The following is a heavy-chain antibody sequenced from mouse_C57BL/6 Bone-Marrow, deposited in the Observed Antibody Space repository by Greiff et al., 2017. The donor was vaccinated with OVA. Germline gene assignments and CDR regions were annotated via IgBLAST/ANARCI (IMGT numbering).Heavy chain of an antibody. D-gene: IGHD2-1*01. CDR3: ARIYSGAMDY. J-gene: IGHJ4*01. CDR1: GYAFTNYL. CDR2: INPGSGGT. Sequence: QVQLQQSGAELVRPGTSVKVSCKASGYAFTNYLIEWVKRRPGQGLEWIGVINPGSGGTNYNEKFKGKATLTADKSSSTAYMQLSSLTSEDSAVYFCARIYSGAMDYWGQGTSVTVSS. V-gene: IGHV1-54*01.